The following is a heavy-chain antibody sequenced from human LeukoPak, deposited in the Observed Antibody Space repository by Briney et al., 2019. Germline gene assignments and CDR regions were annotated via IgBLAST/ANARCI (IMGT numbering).Heavy chain of an antibody. J-gene: IGHJ4*02. D-gene: IGHD2-21*01. Sequence: SVTVSCKASGGTFSSYAISWVRQAPGQGLEWMGGIIPIFGTANYAQKFQGRVTITAGESTSTAYMELSSLRSEETAVYYCARSRHMGLPDYWGQGTLVTVSS. CDR2: IIPIFGTA. CDR1: GGTFSSYA. CDR3: ARSRHMGLPDY. V-gene: IGHV1-69*13.